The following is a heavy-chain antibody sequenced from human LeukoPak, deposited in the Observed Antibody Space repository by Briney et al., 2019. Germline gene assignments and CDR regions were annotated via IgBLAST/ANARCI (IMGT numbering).Heavy chain of an antibody. CDR3: ARADGYNPNFDY. CDR1: GGSISSYY. J-gene: IGHJ4*02. D-gene: IGHD5-24*01. CDR2: IYYSGST. V-gene: IGHV4-59*01. Sequence: SETLSLTCTVPGGSISSYYWSWIRQPPGKGLEWIGYIYYSGSTNYNPSLKSRVTISVDTSKNQFSLKLSSVTAADTAVYYCARADGYNPNFDYWGQGTLVTVSS.